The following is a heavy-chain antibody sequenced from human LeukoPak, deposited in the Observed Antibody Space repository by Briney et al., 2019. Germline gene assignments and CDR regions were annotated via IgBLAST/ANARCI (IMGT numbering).Heavy chain of an antibody. J-gene: IGHJ4*02. CDR3: AIEYYDFWSGYTLGDY. CDR1: GGSISSSSYY. V-gene: IGHV4-39*01. D-gene: IGHD3-3*01. CDR2: IYYSGST. Sequence: SETLSLNCTVSGGSISSSSYYWGWIRQPPGKGLEWVGSIYYSGSTYYNPSLKSRVTISVDTSKNQFSLKLSSVTAADTAVYYCAIEYYDFWSGYTLGDYWGQGTLVTVSS.